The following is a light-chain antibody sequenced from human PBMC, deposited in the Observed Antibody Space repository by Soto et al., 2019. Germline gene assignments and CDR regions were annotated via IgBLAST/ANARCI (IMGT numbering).Light chain of an antibody. CDR2: AVT. J-gene: IGLJ1*01. CDR3: SSYTSSSTLDYV. V-gene: IGLV2-14*01. CDR1: SSDIGGYNY. Sequence: QSVLTQPASVSGSPGQSITISCTGTSSDIGGYNYVSWYQQHPGKAPKLMIYAVTDRPSGVSSRFSGSKSGNTASLTISGLQAEDEADYYCSSYTSSSTLDYVFGTGTKVNVL.